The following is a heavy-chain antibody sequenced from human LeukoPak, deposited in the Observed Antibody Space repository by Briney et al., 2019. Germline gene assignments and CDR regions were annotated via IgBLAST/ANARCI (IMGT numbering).Heavy chain of an antibody. V-gene: IGHV3-21*01. Sequence: GGSLRLSCAASGFTFSSYSMNWVRQAPGKGLEWVSSISSSSSYIYYADSVKGRFTISRDNAKNSLYLQMNSLRAEDTAVYYCARLGYCSGGSCPYYYYYYGMDVWGQGTTVTVSS. CDR3: ARLGYCSGGSCPYYYYYYGMDV. CDR1: GFTFSSYS. J-gene: IGHJ6*02. CDR2: ISSSSSYI. D-gene: IGHD2-15*01.